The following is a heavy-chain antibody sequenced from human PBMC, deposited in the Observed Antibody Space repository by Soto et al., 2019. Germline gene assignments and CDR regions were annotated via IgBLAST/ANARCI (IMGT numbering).Heavy chain of an antibody. Sequence: EVQLVESGGGLVQPGGSLRLSCAASGFTFSDHYMDWVRQAPGKGLEWVGRSKNKADRYTTEYAASGKGRFTISRDGSKNSLFLQMTSLKTEATAVYYCTVWGSGNDFGAAWGQGILVTVSS. CDR1: GFTFSDHY. CDR2: SKNKADRYTT. D-gene: IGHD3-10*01. CDR3: TVWGSGNDFGAA. J-gene: IGHJ4*02. V-gene: IGHV3-72*01.